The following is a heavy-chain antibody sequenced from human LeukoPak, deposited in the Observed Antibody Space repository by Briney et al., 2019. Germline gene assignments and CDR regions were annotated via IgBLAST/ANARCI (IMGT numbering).Heavy chain of an antibody. J-gene: IGHJ5*02. Sequence: SETLSLTCAVYGGSFSGYYWSWIRQPPGKGLEWIGEINHSGSTNYNPSLKSRVTISVDTSENQFSLKLSSVTAADTAVYYCARAAYSSGWYGPPRDWFDPWGQGTLVTVSS. CDR2: INHSGST. CDR3: ARAAYSSGWYGPPRDWFDP. D-gene: IGHD6-19*01. V-gene: IGHV4-34*01. CDR1: GGSFSGYY.